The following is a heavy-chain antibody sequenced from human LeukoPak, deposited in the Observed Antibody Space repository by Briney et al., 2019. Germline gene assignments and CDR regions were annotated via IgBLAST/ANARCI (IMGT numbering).Heavy chain of an antibody. CDR3: ARQQAATLRFLEWLLYGGWFDP. V-gene: IGHV4-39*01. CDR2: IYYSGST. Sequence: PSETLSLTCTVSGGSISSSSYYWGWIRQPPGKGLEWIGSIYYSGSTYYNPSLKSRVTISVDTSKNQFSLKLSSVTAADTAVYYCARQQAATLRFLEWLLYGGWFDPWGQGTLVTVSS. D-gene: IGHD3-3*01. CDR1: GGSISSSSYY. J-gene: IGHJ5*02.